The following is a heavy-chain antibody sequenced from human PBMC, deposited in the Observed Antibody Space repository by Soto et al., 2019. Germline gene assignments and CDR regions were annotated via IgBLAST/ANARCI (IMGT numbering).Heavy chain of an antibody. V-gene: IGHV3-30-3*01. D-gene: IGHD3-10*01. J-gene: IGHJ6*02. CDR2: ISYDGSNK. CDR3: ARDNPGEFFHYGMDV. Sequence: PGGSLRLSCAASGFTFSSYAMHWVRQAPGKGLEWVAVISYDGSNKYYADSVKGRFTISRDNSKNTLYLQMNSLRAEDTAVYYCARDNPGEFFHYGMDVWGQGTTVTVSS. CDR1: GFTFSSYA.